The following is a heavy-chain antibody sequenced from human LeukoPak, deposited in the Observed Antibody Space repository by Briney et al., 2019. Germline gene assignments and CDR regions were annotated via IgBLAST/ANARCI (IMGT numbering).Heavy chain of an antibody. V-gene: IGHV4-34*01. CDR3: AREVWFGELYYMDV. Sequence: SETLSLTCAVYGGSFSGYYWSWIRQPPGKGLEWIGEINNSGSTNYNPSLKSRVTMSVDTSKNQFSLKLSSVTAADTAVYYCAREVWFGELYYMDVWGKGTTVTISS. CDR1: GGSFSGYY. CDR2: INNSGST. J-gene: IGHJ6*03. D-gene: IGHD3-10*01.